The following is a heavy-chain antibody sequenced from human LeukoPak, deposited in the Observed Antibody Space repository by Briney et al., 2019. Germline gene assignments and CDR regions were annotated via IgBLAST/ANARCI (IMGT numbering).Heavy chain of an antibody. CDR3: ARTLDERGFDY. J-gene: IGHJ4*02. V-gene: IGHV3-30-3*01. CDR1: GFTFSSYA. D-gene: IGHD1-1*01. Sequence: GRSLRLSCAASGFTFSSYAMHWVRQAPGKGLEWVAVISYDGSNKYYADSVKGRFTISRDNSKNTLYLQMNSLRAEDTAAYYCARTLDERGFDYWGQGTLVTVSS. CDR2: ISYDGSNK.